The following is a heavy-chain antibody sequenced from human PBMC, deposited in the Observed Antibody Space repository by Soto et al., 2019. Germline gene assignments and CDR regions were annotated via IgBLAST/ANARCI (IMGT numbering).Heavy chain of an antibody. CDR1: GFTFDDYG. Sequence: PGGSLRLSCAASGFTFDDYGMSWVRQAPGKGLEWVSGINWNGGSTGYADSVKGRFTISRDNAKNSLYLQMNSLRAEDTALYHCASLASGYGTGDYMDVWGKGTTVTVS. D-gene: IGHD2-8*02. V-gene: IGHV3-20*01. CDR3: ASLASGYGTGDYMDV. J-gene: IGHJ6*03. CDR2: INWNGGST.